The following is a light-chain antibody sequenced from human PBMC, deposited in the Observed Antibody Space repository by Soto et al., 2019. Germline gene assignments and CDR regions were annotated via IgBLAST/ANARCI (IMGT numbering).Light chain of an antibody. J-gene: IGKJ4*01. Sequence: DIQLTQSPSFLSASVGDRVTITCRASQGISRLLTWYQQKPGTAPKLLIYAASTLQSGVPSRFSGGGSGTDFTLTISSLQPEDFATYYCLHFNGFPLTFGGGTKVEAK. V-gene: IGKV1-9*01. CDR3: LHFNGFPLT. CDR1: QGISRL. CDR2: AAS.